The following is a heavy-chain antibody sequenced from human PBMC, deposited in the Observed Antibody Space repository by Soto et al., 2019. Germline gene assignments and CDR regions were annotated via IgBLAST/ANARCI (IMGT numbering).Heavy chain of an antibody. V-gene: IGHV4-30-4*01. J-gene: IGHJ4*02. CDR2: IYYSGGT. CDR3: ASYSSSSKYFDY. CDR1: GGSISSGDYY. Sequence: SETLSLTCTVSGGSISSGDYYWSWIRQPPGKGLEWIGYIYYSGGTYYNPSLKSRVTISVDTSKNQFSLKLSSVTAADTAVYYCASYSSSSKYFDYWGQGTLVTVSS. D-gene: IGHD6-6*01.